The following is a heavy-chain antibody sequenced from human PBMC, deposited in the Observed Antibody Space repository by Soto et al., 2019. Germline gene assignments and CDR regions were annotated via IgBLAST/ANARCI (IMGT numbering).Heavy chain of an antibody. CDR1: GGSISSSGYS. CDR3: ASSHAGAHITAAVH. Sequence: QLQLQESGSGLVKPSQTLSLTCAVSGGSISSSGYSWSWIRQPPGKGLEWVGYVYHSGSTYYNPSLKSRVTISVXRXQNQFSLKLSSVTAADTAVYYCASSHAGAHITAAVHWGQGTLVTVSS. V-gene: IGHV4-30-2*01. J-gene: IGHJ4*02. CDR2: VYHSGST. D-gene: IGHD6-13*01.